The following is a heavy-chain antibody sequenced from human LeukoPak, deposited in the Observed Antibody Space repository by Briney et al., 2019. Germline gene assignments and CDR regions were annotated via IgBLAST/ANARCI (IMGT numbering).Heavy chain of an antibody. CDR3: ARETFDSSGPRGGFDY. J-gene: IGHJ4*02. CDR2: ISYDGSNK. V-gene: IGHV3-30*06. D-gene: IGHD3-22*01. CDR1: GFTFSSYG. Sequence: GGSLRLSCAASGFTFSSYGMHWVRQAPGKGLEWVAVISYDGSNKYYADSVKGRFTISRDNSKNTLYLQMNSLRAEDTAVYYCARETFDSSGPRGGFDYWAREPWSPSPQ.